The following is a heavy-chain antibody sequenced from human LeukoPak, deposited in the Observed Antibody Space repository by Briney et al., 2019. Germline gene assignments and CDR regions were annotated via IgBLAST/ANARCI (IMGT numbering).Heavy chain of an antibody. CDR3: TTDRAQLEQSSSDAFDI. CDR1: GFTFSSYA. J-gene: IGHJ3*02. CDR2: ISYDGSNK. V-gene: IGHV3-30-3*01. D-gene: IGHD1/OR15-1a*01. Sequence: GGSLRLSCAASGFTFSSYAMHWVRQAPGKGLEWVAVISYDGSNKYYADSVKGRFTISRDNSKNTLYLQMNSLRAEDTAVYYCTTDRAQLEQSSSDAFDIWGQGTMVTVSS.